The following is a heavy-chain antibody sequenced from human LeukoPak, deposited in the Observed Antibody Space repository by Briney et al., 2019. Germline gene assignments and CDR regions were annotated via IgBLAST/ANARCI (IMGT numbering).Heavy chain of an antibody. D-gene: IGHD6-6*01. CDR2: ISSSGTTI. J-gene: IGHJ4*02. CDR3: ARGLAARLGQ. Sequence: SGGSLRLSCAASGFTFSGYEMNWVRQAPGKGLEWVSYISSSGTTIYYADSVKGRFTISRDNAKNSVYLQMNSLRDEDTAVYYCARGLAARLGQWGQGTLVTVSS. V-gene: IGHV3-48*03. CDR1: GFTFSGYE.